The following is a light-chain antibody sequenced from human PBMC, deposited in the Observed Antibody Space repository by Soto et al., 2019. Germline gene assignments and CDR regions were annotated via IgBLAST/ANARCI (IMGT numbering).Light chain of an antibody. CDR1: NRVLYNSNNKNY. V-gene: IGKV4-1*01. Sequence: DIVMTQSPDSLAVSLGERATINCRSSNRVLYNSNNKNYLAWYQQKPGQPPKPLIYWASTRESGVPERFSGSGSATDFTLTISSLQAEDVAVYYCQQYYSTPVTFGQGTKVEIK. CDR2: WAS. J-gene: IGKJ1*01. CDR3: QQYYSTPVT.